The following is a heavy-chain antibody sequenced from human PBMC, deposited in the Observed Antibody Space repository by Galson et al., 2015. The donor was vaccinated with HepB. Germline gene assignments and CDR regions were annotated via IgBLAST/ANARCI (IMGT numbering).Heavy chain of an antibody. Sequence: SLRLSCAASGLTFSSYSMNWVRQAPGKGLEWVSYISSSTSTYYADSVRGRFTISRDNAKNSLYLQMNSLRAEDTAVYYCAKDSLYCSSTSCYAFDIWGQGTMVTVSS. CDR2: ISSSTST. V-gene: IGHV3-48*01. J-gene: IGHJ3*02. CDR3: AKDSLYCSSTSCYAFDI. D-gene: IGHD2-2*01. CDR1: GLTFSSYS.